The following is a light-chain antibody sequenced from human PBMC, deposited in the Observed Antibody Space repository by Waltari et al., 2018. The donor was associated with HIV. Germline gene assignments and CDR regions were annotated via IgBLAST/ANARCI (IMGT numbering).Light chain of an antibody. CDR2: GEN. CDR1: SFRSNN. Sequence: SSELAQDPAVSVALGQPVRITCQGDSFRSNNASWYQQKPGKAPVLVVYGENNRPSGIPDRFSGSSSGNTASLTIAGAQAEDEADYYCNSRDSSGHWFFGGGTKVTVL. CDR3: NSRDSSGHWF. V-gene: IGLV3-19*01. J-gene: IGLJ3*02.